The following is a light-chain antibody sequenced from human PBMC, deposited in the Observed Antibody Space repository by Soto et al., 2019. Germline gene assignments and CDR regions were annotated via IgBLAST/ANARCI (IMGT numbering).Light chain of an antibody. J-gene: IGKJ1*01. CDR1: QRISYY. CDR3: QQYGSSPST. Sequence: DIQITQSPSSPSASVVDRFTITCRASQRISYYLNWFQQKPGRAPKLLIYAASSLEAGVPSRYSGSGSGTDFTLTISRLEPEDFAVYYCQQYGSSPSTFGQGTKVDI. V-gene: IGKV1-39*01. CDR2: AAS.